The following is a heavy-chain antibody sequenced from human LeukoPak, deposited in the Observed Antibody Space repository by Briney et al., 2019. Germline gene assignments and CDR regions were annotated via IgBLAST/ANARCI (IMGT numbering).Heavy chain of an antibody. CDR2: INHSGST. D-gene: IGHD1-26*01. J-gene: IGHJ4*02. V-gene: IGHV4-34*01. CDR3: ARGRGGFVGTY. CDR1: GGSFSGYY. Sequence: PSETLSLTCAVYGGSFSGYYWSWIRQPPGKGLEWIGEINHSGSTNYSPSLKSRVTISVDTSKNQFSLKLSSVTAADTAVYYCARGRGGFVGTYWGQGTLVTVSS.